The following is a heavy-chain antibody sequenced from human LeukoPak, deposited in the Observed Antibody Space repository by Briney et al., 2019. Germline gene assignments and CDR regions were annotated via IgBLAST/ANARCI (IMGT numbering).Heavy chain of an antibody. CDR2: ISGNGVTT. D-gene: IGHD3-22*01. J-gene: IGHJ4*02. CDR1: GFTFKYYT. CDR3: ARGIYYYDSSGDY. Sequence: GGSLRLSCLASGFTFKYYTMFWVRQAPGKGLEWVSSISGNGVTTHYADSVEGRFTVSRDNSQNTFYLQMNSLRAEDTAVYYCARGIYYYDSSGDYWGQGTLVTVSS. V-gene: IGHV3-23*01.